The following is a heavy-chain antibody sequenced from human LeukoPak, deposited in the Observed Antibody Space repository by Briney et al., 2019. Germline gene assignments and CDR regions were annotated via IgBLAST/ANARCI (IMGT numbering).Heavy chain of an antibody. Sequence: GGSLRLSCAASGFTFSNYAMSWVRQAPGKGLEWVSVISGSGGYTFYADSVKGWFTISRDNAKNSLYLQMNSLRAEDTAVYYCARVKAAAGTEWFDPWGQGTLVTVSS. V-gene: IGHV3-23*01. CDR3: ARVKAAAGTEWFDP. D-gene: IGHD6-13*01. J-gene: IGHJ5*02. CDR1: GFTFSNYA. CDR2: ISGSGGYT.